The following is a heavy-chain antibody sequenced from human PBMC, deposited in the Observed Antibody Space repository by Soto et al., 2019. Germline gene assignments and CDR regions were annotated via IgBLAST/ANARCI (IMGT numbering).Heavy chain of an antibody. CDR3: AKGRGAAAKHPESS. V-gene: IGHV3-30*18. CDR1: GFTFSSYG. Sequence: QVQLVESGGGVVQPGRSLRLSCAASGFTFSSYGMHWVRQAPGKGLEWVAVISYDGSNKYYADSVKGRFTISRDNSKNTLYLQMNSLRAEDTAVYYCAKGRGAAAKHPESSWGQGTLVTVSS. D-gene: IGHD6-13*01. J-gene: IGHJ4*02. CDR2: ISYDGSNK.